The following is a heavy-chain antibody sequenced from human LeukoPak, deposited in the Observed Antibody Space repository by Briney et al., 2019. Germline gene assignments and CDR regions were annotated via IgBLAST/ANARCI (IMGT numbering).Heavy chain of an antibody. CDR1: GGSISSYY. Sequence: SETLSLTCTVSGGSISSYYWSWIRQPPGKGLEWIGCIYYSGSTNYNPFLKSRVTISVDTSKNQFSLKLSAVTAADTAVYYFAIEYYGSSCYLDYWGQGTLVTVSS. CDR2: IYYSGST. J-gene: IGHJ4*02. CDR3: AIEYYGSSCYLDY. D-gene: IGHD3-22*01. V-gene: IGHV4-59*01.